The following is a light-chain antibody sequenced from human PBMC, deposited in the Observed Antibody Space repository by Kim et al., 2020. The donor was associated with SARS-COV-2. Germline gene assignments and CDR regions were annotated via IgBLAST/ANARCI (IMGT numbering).Light chain of an antibody. J-gene: IGLJ2*01. CDR1: SLRSYY. Sequence: VALGQTVRITCQGDSLRSYYATLYQQKPGQAPKGVIYGKDNRPSGVPDRFSGFSSGNTAYLTITGTQAGDEADYYCNSRDSNDYVVLGGGTKVTVL. CDR3: NSRDSNDYVV. CDR2: GKD. V-gene: IGLV3-19*01.